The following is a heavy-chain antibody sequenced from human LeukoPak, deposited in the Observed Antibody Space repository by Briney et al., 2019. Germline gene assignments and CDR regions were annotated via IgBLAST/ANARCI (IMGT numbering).Heavy chain of an antibody. Sequence: PGGSLRLSCAASGFTFSSYEMNWVRQAPGKALQWISYISISTNTIYYGDSVKGRFTISGDNAKNSLYLQMNSLRVEDTAVYYCARRTGGWFDPWGQGTLVTVSS. V-gene: IGHV3-48*03. CDR1: GFTFSSYE. CDR2: ISISTNTI. J-gene: IGHJ5*02. CDR3: ARRTGGWFDP. D-gene: IGHD1-14*01.